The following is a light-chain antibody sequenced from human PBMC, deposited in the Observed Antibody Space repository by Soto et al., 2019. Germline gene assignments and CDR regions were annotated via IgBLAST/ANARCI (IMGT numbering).Light chain of an antibody. CDR1: QRISNSY. V-gene: IGKV3-20*01. J-gene: IGKJ1*01. Sequence: EIVLTQSPGTLSLSPGERATLSCRASQRISNSYLAWYQQKPGQAPRLLLYDASSRATDIPDRFSGSGSGTDFTLTISRLEPEDFAIYYCQHYGNSLWTFGQGTKVDIK. CDR3: QHYGNSLWT. CDR2: DAS.